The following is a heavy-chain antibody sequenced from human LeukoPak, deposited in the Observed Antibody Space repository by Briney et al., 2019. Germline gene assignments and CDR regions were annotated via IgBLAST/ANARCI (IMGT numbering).Heavy chain of an antibody. J-gene: IGHJ2*01. CDR1: GGSFSGYY. CDR3: ARRPGSGWYGRYFDL. CDR2: INHSGST. D-gene: IGHD6-19*01. V-gene: IGHV4-34*01. Sequence: SETLSLTCAVYGGSFSGYYWSWIRQPPGKGLEWIGEINHSGSTNYNPSLKSRVTISVDTSKNQFSLKLSSVTAADTAVCYCARRPGSGWYGRYFDLWGRGTLVTVSS.